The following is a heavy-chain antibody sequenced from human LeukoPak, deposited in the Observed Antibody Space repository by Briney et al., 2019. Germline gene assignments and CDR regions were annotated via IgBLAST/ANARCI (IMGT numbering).Heavy chain of an antibody. V-gene: IGHV3-30*18. J-gene: IGHJ4*02. Sequence: GGSLRLSCAASGFTFSSYGMHWVRQAPGKGLEWVAVISYDGSNKYYADSVKGRFTISRDNSKNTLYLQMNSLRVEDTAVYYCAKSDTAMVRRIYYFDYWGQGTLVTVSS. CDR3: AKSDTAMVRRIYYFDY. D-gene: IGHD5-18*01. CDR2: ISYDGSNK. CDR1: GFTFSSYG.